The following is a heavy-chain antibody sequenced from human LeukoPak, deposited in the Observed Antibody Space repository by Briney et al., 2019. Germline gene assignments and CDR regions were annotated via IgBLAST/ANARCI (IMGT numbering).Heavy chain of an antibody. CDR3: ARERRYCSGDNCYSGLDY. J-gene: IGHJ4*02. V-gene: IGHV3-53*01. Sequence: GGSLTLSCAVSGFTVSSNYMSWVRQPPGKGLEWVSLIHSGGTTDYADSVKGRFTISRDYSKNTVNLQINSLSADDTAVYYCARERRYCSGDNCYSGLDYWGQGTLVTVSS. D-gene: IGHD2-15*01. CDR2: IHSGGTT. CDR1: GFTVSSNY.